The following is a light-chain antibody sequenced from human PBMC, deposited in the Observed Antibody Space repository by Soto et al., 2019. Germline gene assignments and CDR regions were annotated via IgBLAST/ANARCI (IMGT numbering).Light chain of an antibody. V-gene: IGKV2-28*01. Sequence: DIVMTQSPLTLPVTPGEPASISCRSSQSLLHSNGYNYLDWYLQKPGQSPQLLIYLGSNRSSGVPDRFSGSGSGTGYTLKIIRVEAEDVGVYYCMQALQTPFTFGQGTKLEIK. J-gene: IGKJ2*01. CDR1: QSLLHSNGYNY. CDR2: LGS. CDR3: MQALQTPFT.